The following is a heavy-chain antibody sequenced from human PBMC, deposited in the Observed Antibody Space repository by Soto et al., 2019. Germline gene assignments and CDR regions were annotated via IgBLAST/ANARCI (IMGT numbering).Heavy chain of an antibody. CDR1: GFVFSTYS. Sequence: EGQLVESGGNLVRPGGSLRRSCEASGFVFSTYSMNWVRQAPGKGLEWISYISSTSGTIYYADSVKGRFTIFRDNAKNSLFLQMNGLRDDDTAVYYCANQKIRFSVAGTLYGLAVWGPGTTVTVSS. D-gene: IGHD6-19*01. CDR2: ISSTSGTI. J-gene: IGHJ6*02. V-gene: IGHV3-48*02. CDR3: ANQKIRFSVAGTLYGLAV.